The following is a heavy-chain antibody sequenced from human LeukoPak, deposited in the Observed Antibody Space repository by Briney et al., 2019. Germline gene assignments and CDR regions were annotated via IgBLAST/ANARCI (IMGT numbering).Heavy chain of an antibody. CDR3: ARGAYYYED. V-gene: IGHV3-23*01. J-gene: IGHJ4*02. CDR1: GFAFSNYA. CDR2: ISGSADST. Sequence: PGGSLRLSCAASGFAFSNYAMSWVRQAPGRGLEWVSTISGSADSTYYADSVKGRFTISRDNAKNSLYPQMNSLRAEDTAVYYCARGAYYYEDWGQGTLVTVSS. D-gene: IGHD3-22*01.